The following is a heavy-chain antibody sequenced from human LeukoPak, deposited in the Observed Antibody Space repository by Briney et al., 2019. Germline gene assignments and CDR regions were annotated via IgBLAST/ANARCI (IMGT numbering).Heavy chain of an antibody. CDR3: ARDLDWNDVHNWFDP. Sequence: SVKVSCTASGYTFTSYGISWVRQAPGQGLEWMGGIIPIFGTANYAQKFQGRVTITADESTSTAYMELSSLRSEDTAVYYCARDLDWNDVHNWFDPWGQGTLVTVSS. J-gene: IGHJ5*02. CDR1: GYTFTSYG. D-gene: IGHD1-1*01. V-gene: IGHV1-69*13. CDR2: IIPIFGTA.